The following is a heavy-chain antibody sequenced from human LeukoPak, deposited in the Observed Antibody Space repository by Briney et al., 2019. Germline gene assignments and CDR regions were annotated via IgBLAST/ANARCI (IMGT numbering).Heavy chain of an antibody. V-gene: IGHV3-7*04. Sequence: GGSLRLSCAASGFTFSSYWMTWVRHAPGKGLEWVANIKHDGSEKYYVDSVKGRFTISRDNAKNSLLLQMNSLRVEDTAVYHCVRDTTSNWFNPWGQGTLVTVSS. CDR2: IKHDGSEK. J-gene: IGHJ5*02. CDR1: GFTFSSYW. D-gene: IGHD1-14*01. CDR3: VRDTTSNWFNP.